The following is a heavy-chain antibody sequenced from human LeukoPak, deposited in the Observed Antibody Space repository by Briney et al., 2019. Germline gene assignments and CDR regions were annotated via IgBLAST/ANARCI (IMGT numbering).Heavy chain of an antibody. CDR3: AIHGYCSSASGSPYSYYYMDV. V-gene: IGHV3-23*01. CDR2: ISGSGDST. J-gene: IGHJ6*03. CDR1: GFTFSSYA. D-gene: IGHD2-15*01. Sequence: GGSLRLSCAASGFTFSSYAMSWVRQAPGKGLEWVSTISGSGDSTYYADSVKGRFTISRDNSKNTLYLQMNSLRAEDTAVYYRAIHGYCSSASGSPYSYYYMDVWGKGTTVTVSS.